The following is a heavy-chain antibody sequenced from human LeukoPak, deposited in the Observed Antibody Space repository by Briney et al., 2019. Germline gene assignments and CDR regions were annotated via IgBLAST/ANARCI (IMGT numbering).Heavy chain of an antibody. CDR3: ASAGYSDAFDI. V-gene: IGHV4-61*02. CDR2: IYTSGST. D-gene: IGHD5-18*01. J-gene: IGHJ3*02. CDR1: GGSISSGSYY. Sequence: SQTLSLTCTVSGGSISSGSYYWSWIRQPAGKGLEWIGRIYTSGSTNYNPSLKSRVTISVDTSKNQFSLKLSSATAADTAVYYCASAGYSDAFDIWGQGTMVTVSS.